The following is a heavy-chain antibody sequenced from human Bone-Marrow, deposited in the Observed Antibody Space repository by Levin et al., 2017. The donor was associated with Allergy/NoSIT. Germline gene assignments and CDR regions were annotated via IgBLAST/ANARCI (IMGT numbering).Heavy chain of an antibody. D-gene: IGHD3-10*01. CDR1: GISLSISGVG. J-gene: IGHJ4*02. CDR3: ARAKETYGSGSYYDYFDY. V-gene: IGHV2-5*02. CDR2: IYWDDDK. Sequence: SGPTLVKPTQTLTLTCTFSGISLSISGVGVGWIRQSPGKALEWLALIYWDDDKRYSPSLKSRLTITKDTSKNQVVLTMTNMDSVDTATYYCARAKETYGSGSYYDYFDYWGQGTLVTVSS.